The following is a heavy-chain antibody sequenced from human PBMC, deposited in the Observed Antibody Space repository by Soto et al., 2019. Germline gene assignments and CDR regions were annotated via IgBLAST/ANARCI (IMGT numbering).Heavy chain of an antibody. CDR3: VHSRCGGDCLQSYPSHYYYGMDV. J-gene: IGHJ6*02. D-gene: IGHD2-21*02. Sequence: QITLKESGPTLVKPTQTLTLTCTFSGFSLSTSGVGVGWIRQPPGKALEWLALIYWDNDKRYSPSLQCRLTITKDTSKNQVVMTMSNMDPVDTATYYCVHSRCGGDCLQSYPSHYYYGMDVWGQGTTVTVSS. V-gene: IGHV2-5*02. CDR2: IYWDNDK. CDR1: GFSLSTSGVG.